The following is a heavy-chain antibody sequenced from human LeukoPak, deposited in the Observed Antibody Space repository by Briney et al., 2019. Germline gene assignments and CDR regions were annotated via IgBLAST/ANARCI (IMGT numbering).Heavy chain of an antibody. D-gene: IGHD5-12*01. J-gene: IGHJ4*02. CDR2: INPSGGST. CDR1: GYTFTSYY. CDR3: ASRNGYDYFDY. V-gene: IGHV1-46*01. Sequence: GASVKVSCKASGYTFTSYYMHWVRQAPGQGLEWMGIINPSGGSTSYAQKFQGRVTMTRDMSTSTVYMELRSLRSDDTAVYYCASRNGYDYFDYWGQGTLVTVSS.